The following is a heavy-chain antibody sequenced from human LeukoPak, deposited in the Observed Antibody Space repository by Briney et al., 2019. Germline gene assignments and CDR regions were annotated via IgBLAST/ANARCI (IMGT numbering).Heavy chain of an antibody. D-gene: IGHD2-15*01. CDR1: GFTFSSYA. CDR3: ARASDCSGGSCFLDAFDI. Sequence: PGGSLRLSCEASGFTFSSYAMSWVRQAPGKGLEWVSVIYSGGSTYYADSVKGRFTISRDNSKNTLYLQMNSLRAEDTAVYYCARASDCSGGSCFLDAFDIWGQGTMVTVSS. V-gene: IGHV3-53*01. CDR2: IYSGGST. J-gene: IGHJ3*02.